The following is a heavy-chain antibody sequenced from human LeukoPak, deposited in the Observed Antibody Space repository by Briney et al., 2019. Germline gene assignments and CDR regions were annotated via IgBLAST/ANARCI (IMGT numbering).Heavy chain of an antibody. CDR2: ISSSGSTI. V-gene: IGHV3-48*03. CDR3: ARVGGSGSYYPLDY. CDR1: GFTFSSYE. J-gene: IGHJ4*02. Sequence: PGGSLRLSCAASGFTFSSYEMNWVRQAPGKGLEWVSYISSSGSTIYYADSVKGRFTISRDNAKNSLYLQMNSLRADDTAIYYCARVGGSGSYYPLDYWGQGTLVTVSS. D-gene: IGHD1-26*01.